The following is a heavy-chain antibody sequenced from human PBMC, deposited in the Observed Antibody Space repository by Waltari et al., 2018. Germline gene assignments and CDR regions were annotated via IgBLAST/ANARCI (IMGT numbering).Heavy chain of an antibody. D-gene: IGHD1-26*01. V-gene: IGHV1-69*01. Sequence: QVQLVQSGAEVKKPGSSVKVSCKASGCTFSSYAISWVRQAPGQGLEWMGGIIPICGTANYAQKFQGRVTITADESTSTAYMELSSLRSEDTAVYYCARVQVGAIRGYYYFDYWGQGTLVTVSS. CDR2: IIPICGTA. CDR3: ARVQVGAIRGYYYFDY. CDR1: GCTFSSYA. J-gene: IGHJ4*02.